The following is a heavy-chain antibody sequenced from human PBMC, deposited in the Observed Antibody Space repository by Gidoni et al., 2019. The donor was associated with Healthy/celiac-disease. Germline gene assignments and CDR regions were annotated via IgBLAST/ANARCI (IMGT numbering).Heavy chain of an antibody. CDR3: ASQGYSSAYYYYYYMDV. D-gene: IGHD6-19*01. V-gene: IGHV1-69*01. Sequence: QVQLVQSGAEVKKPGSSVKVSCKASGGTFSSYAISWVRQAPGQGLEWMGGIIPIFGTANYAQKFQGRVTITADESTSTAYMELSSLRSEDTAVYYCASQGYSSAYYYYYYMDVWGKGTTVTVSS. CDR2: IIPIFGTA. J-gene: IGHJ6*03. CDR1: GGTFSSYA.